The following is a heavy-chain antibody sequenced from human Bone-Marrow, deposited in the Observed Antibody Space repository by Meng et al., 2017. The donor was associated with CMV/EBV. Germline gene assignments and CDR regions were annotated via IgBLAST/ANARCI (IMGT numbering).Heavy chain of an antibody. D-gene: IGHD3-3*01. CDR2: INPNSGGT. CDR3: AREEIFGVVIEGNWFDP. CDR1: YTFTGYY. Sequence: YTFTGYYMHWVRQAPGQGLEWMGWINPNSGGTNYAQKFQGRVTMTRDTSISTAYMELNRLRSDDTAVYYCAREEIFGVVIEGNWFDPWGQGTLVTVSS. J-gene: IGHJ5*02. V-gene: IGHV1-2*02.